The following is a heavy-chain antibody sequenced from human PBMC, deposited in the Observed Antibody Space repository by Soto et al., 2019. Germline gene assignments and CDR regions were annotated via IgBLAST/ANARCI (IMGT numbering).Heavy chain of an antibody. V-gene: IGHV4-59*01. CDR2: IYYSGST. J-gene: IGHJ6*02. D-gene: IGHD3-3*01. CDR1: GGYISSYY. CDR3: ARDRRAYDFWSGNYYYYGMDV. Sequence: SETLSLTCTGSGGYISSYYWSWIRQPSGKGLEWIGYIYYSGSTNYNPSLKSRVTISVDTSKNQFSLKLSSVTAADTAVYYCARDRRAYDFWSGNYYYYGMDVWGQGTTVTVSS.